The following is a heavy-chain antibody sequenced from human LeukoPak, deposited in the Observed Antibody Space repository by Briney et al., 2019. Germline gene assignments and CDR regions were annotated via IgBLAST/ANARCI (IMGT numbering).Heavy chain of an antibody. D-gene: IGHD3-16*01. J-gene: IGHJ6*03. Sequence: PSETLSLTCTVSGYSISSAYYWGWIRQPPGKGLEWIVSIYHSGSTYYNPSLKSRVTISVDTSKNQFSLKLSSVTAADTAVYYCARIPSGGYYYMDVWGKGTTVTVSS. CDR3: ARIPSGGYYYMDV. CDR1: GYSISSAYY. CDR2: IYHSGST. V-gene: IGHV4-38-2*02.